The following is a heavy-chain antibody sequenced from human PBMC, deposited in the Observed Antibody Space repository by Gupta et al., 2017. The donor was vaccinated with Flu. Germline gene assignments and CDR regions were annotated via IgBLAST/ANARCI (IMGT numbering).Heavy chain of an antibody. CDR1: GGTFSSYT. D-gene: IGHD3-3*01. CDR3: ARGLASIYSAYDAD. CDR2: IIPVVGVV. J-gene: IGHJ4*02. V-gene: IGHV1-69*02. Sequence: QVQLVQSGAEVKKPGSSVTVSCKASGGTFSSYTFSWVRQAPGQGLEWMGRIIPVVGVVKYAQKFQGRVMITADKSTTTVYMELNSLRSEDTAMYYCARGLASIYSAYDADWGQGTLVTVSP.